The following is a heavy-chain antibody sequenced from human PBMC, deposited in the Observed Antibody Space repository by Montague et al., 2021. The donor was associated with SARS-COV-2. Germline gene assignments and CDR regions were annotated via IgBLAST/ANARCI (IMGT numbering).Heavy chain of an antibody. Sequence: SETLSLTCTVSGDSMNNYYWSWIRQPPGKGLEWIGYINYSGSTHYNPSLPSRVTLSKDTSKNPFSLRLTSVTAADTAMYFCARAPIYMISWYAYFDYWGQGTLVTVSS. D-gene: IGHD6-13*01. CDR3: ARAPIYMISWYAYFDY. CDR2: INYSGST. CDR1: GDSMNNYY. J-gene: IGHJ4*02. V-gene: IGHV4-59*01.